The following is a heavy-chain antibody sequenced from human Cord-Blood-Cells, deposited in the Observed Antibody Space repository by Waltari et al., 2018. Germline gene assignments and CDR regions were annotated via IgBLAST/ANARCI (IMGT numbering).Heavy chain of an antibody. D-gene: IGHD3-10*01. CDR1: GGSISSSSYY. J-gene: IGHJ4*02. V-gene: IGHV4-39*01. Sequence: QLQLQESGPGLVQPSETLSPTCTVSGGSISSSSYYWGWIRQPPGKGLEWIGSIYYSGSTYYNPSLKSRVTISVDTSKNQFSLKLSSVTAADTAVYYCARSDQYGSGSYCYFDYWGQGTLVTVSS. CDR2: IYYSGST. CDR3: ARSDQYGSGSYCYFDY.